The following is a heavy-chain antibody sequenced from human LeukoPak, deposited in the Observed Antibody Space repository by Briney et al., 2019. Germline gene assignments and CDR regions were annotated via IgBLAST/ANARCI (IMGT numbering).Heavy chain of an antibody. Sequence: GASVKVSCKASGYTFTSYAMNWVRQAPGQGLEWMGWINTNTGNPTYAQGFTGRFVFSLDTSVSTAYLQISSLKAEDTAVYYCAGIAAAGNNYYYYGMDVWGQGTTVTVSS. V-gene: IGHV7-4-1*02. J-gene: IGHJ6*02. D-gene: IGHD6-13*01. CDR2: INTNTGNP. CDR3: AGIAAAGNNYYYYGMDV. CDR1: GYTFTSYA.